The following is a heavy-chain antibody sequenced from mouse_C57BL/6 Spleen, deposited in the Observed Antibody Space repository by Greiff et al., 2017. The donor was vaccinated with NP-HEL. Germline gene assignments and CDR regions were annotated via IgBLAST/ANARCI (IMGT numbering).Heavy chain of an antibody. V-gene: IGHV5-4*01. CDR1: GFTFSSYA. CDR3: ARERGRYFDY. CDR2: ISDGGSYT. J-gene: IGHJ2*01. Sequence: EVQVVESGGGLVKPGGSLKLSCAASGFTFSSYAMSWVRQTPEKRLEWVATISDGGSYTYYPDNVKGRFTISRDNAKNNLYLQMSHLKSEDTAMYYCARERGRYFDYWGQGTTLTVSS.